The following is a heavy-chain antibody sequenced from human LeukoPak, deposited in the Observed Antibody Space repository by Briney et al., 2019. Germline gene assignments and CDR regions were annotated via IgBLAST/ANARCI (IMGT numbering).Heavy chain of an antibody. CDR1: GYTFTSYY. CDR3: ARGVYDILTGLSFDY. D-gene: IGHD3-9*01. V-gene: IGHV1-46*01. J-gene: IGHJ4*02. Sequence: GASVKVSCKATGYTFTSYYMHWVRQAPGQGLEWMGIINPSGGSTSYAQKFQGRVTMTRDTSTSTVYMELSSLRSEDTAVYYCARGVYDILTGLSFDYWGQGTLVTVSS. CDR2: INPSGGST.